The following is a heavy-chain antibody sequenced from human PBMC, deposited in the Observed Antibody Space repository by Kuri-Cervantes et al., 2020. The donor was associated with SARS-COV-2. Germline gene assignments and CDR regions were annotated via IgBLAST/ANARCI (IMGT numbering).Heavy chain of an antibody. D-gene: IGHD3-22*01. CDR2: ISAYNGNT. Sequence: ASVKVSCKASGYTFTSYGISWVRQAPGQGLEWMGWISAYNGNTNYAQKLQGRVTMTTDTSTSTAYMELRSLRSDDTAVYYCASQSAYDSSGYYRDYWGQGTLVTVSS. CDR1: GYTFTSYG. CDR3: ASQSAYDSSGYYRDY. V-gene: IGHV1-18*01. J-gene: IGHJ4*02.